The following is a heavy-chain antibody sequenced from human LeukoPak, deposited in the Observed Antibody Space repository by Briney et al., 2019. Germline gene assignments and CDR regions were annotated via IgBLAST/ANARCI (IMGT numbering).Heavy chain of an antibody. J-gene: IGHJ3*02. CDR1: GYTFTSYD. CDR3: ARLDGYYDSSGYSLKAFDI. Sequence: GASVKVSCKASGYTFTSYDINWVRQATGQGLEWMGWMNPNSGNTGYAQKFQGRVTITRNTSISTAYMELSSLRSEDTAVYYCARLDGYYDSSGYSLKAFDIWGQGTMVTVSS. D-gene: IGHD3-22*01. V-gene: IGHV1-8*03. CDR2: MNPNSGNT.